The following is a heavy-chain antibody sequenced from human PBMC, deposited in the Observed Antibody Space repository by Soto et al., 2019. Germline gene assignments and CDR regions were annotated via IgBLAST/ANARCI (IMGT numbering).Heavy chain of an antibody. V-gene: IGHV1-69*13. D-gene: IGHD2-2*02. Sequence: ASVKVSCKASGGTFSSYAISWVRQAPGQGLEWMGGIIPIFGTANYAQKFQGRVTITADESTSTAYMELSSLRSEDTAVYYCARDPIVVVPAAIIYYYGIDVWGQGTTVTVSS. CDR2: IIPIFGTA. CDR1: GGTFSSYA. CDR3: ARDPIVVVPAAIIYYYGIDV. J-gene: IGHJ6*02.